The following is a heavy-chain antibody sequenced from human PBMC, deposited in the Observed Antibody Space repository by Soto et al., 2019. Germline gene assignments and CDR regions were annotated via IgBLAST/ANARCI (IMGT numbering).Heavy chain of an antibody. CDR3: VKGSSGSRPYYFDF. V-gene: IGHV3-23*01. Sequence: GGSLRLSCAAAGCIFRGSAMSWVRQAPGKGMEWVSAIAGSGVGTYYADSVKGRSTITRDNSKNTLYLQMNSLRVEDTALYYCVKGSSGSRPYYFDFWGQGTLVTVSS. J-gene: IGHJ4*02. CDR2: IAGSGVGT. CDR1: GCIFRGSA. D-gene: IGHD3-22*01.